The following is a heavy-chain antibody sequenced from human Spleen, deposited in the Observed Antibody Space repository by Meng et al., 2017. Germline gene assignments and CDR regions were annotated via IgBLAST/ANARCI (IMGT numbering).Heavy chain of an antibody. CDR1: GYSFTSYW. Sequence: KVSCKGSGYSFTSYWIGWVRQLPGKGLEWMGIIYPTDSDTRYSPSFQGQVTISADKSISTAYLQWSSLKASDTAMYYCARHSGSRSYWYFDLWGRGTLVTVSS. D-gene: IGHD1-26*01. CDR2: IYPTDSDT. V-gene: IGHV5-51*01. CDR3: ARHSGSRSYWYFDL. J-gene: IGHJ2*01.